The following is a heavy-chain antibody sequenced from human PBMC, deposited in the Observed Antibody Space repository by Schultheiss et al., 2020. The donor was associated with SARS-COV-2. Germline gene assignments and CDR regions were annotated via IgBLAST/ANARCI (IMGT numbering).Heavy chain of an antibody. CDR2: IYSGGST. CDR1: GFTVSSNY. V-gene: IGHV3-66*02. Sequence: GGSLRLSCAASGFTVSSNYMSWVRQAPVKGLEWVSVIYSGGSTYYADSVKGRFTISRDNSKNTLYLQMNSLRAEDTAVYYCARGGRSYGDYRRNGMDVWGQGTTVTVSS. J-gene: IGHJ6*02. D-gene: IGHD4-17*01. CDR3: ARGGRSYGDYRRNGMDV.